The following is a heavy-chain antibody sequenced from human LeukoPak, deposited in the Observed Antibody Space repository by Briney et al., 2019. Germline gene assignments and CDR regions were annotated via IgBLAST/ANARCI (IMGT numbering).Heavy chain of an antibody. Sequence: GGSLRLSCRASGFIFSNYGMHWVRQAPGKGLEYVSTITSNGDIKYYTDSVKGRFTISRDNSKNTLYLQMGSLRPEDMAIYYCARDITRRYVQWLVGYWGQGTLVTVSS. D-gene: IGHD6-19*01. CDR2: ITSNGDIK. CDR3: ARDITRRYVQWLVGY. CDR1: GFIFSNYG. V-gene: IGHV3-64*02. J-gene: IGHJ4*02.